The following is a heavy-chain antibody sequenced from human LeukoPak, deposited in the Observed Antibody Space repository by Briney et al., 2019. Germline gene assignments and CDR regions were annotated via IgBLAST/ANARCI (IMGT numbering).Heavy chain of an antibody. CDR1: GGSISNYY. D-gene: IGHD3-10*01. V-gene: IGHV4-59*01. CDR3: ARGYGSGSYNNFNK. Sequence: SSETLSLTCTVSGGSISNYYWSWIRQPPGKGLEWIGYIHYTGNTDYNPSLTSRVTMSVDTSKNQFSLMLTSVTAADTAVYYCARGYGSGSYNNFNKWGQGLLVAVSS. CDR2: IHYTGNT. J-gene: IGHJ4*02.